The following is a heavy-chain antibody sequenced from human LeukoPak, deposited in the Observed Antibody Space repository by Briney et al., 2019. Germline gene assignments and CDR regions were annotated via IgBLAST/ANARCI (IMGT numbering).Heavy chain of an antibody. V-gene: IGHV3-23*01. CDR3: AKGGPVATTPHFDY. CDR2: ISSMSGST. CDR1: GFTFDDYG. J-gene: IGHJ4*02. D-gene: IGHD5-12*01. Sequence: GGSLRLSCAASGFTFDDYGMSWVRQAPGKGLEWVSTISSMSGSTYYADSVKGRFTISRDHSKNTVYLQMNGLRIEDTAIYFCAKGGPVATTPHFDYWGQGTLLTVSS.